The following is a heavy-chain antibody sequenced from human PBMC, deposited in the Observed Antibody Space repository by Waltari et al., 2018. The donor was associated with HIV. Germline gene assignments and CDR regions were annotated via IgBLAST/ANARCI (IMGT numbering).Heavy chain of an antibody. J-gene: IGHJ4*02. CDR1: GLAVINNY. V-gene: IGHV3-53*01. Sequence: EVELVESGGGLVQPGGYLRLACAASGLAVINNYMSWFRQAPGKGLEWVSLIYSNATTYYADSVKGRFTISRDNSKNTLYLQMNSLRADDTAVYFCATVLVRTSWVITTAPFDYWGQGTLVTVSS. CDR3: ATVLVRTSWVITTAPFDY. CDR2: IYSNATT. D-gene: IGHD3-22*01.